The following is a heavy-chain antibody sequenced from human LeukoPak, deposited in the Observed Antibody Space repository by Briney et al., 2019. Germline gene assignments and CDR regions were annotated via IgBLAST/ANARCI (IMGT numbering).Heavy chain of an antibody. CDR3: AGRRDFIDY. V-gene: IGHV3-11*01. Sequence: GGSLRLSCAASGFTLSDYYMSWIRQAPGKGLEWVSYSSSSGTTIYYADSVKGRFAISRDNAKNSLYLQMNSLRAEDTAVYYCAGRRDFIDYWGQGTLVTVSS. D-gene: IGHD3/OR15-3a*01. J-gene: IGHJ4*02. CDR2: SSSSGTTI. CDR1: GFTLSDYY.